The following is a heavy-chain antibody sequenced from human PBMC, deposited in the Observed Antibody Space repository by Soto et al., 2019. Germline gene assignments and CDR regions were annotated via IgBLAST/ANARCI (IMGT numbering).Heavy chain of an antibody. V-gene: IGHV1-46*01. D-gene: IGHD2-2*01. CDR3: ARDVGSSHGPGHPHYFDY. Sequence: VASVKVSCKASGYTFTSNYMHWVRQAPGQGLEWMGMINPGEGTTFYAQKFQGRVTISLDTSRNQFFLNLNSVTAADTAVYYCARDVGSSHGPGHPHYFDYWGQGTLVTVSS. CDR2: INPGEGTT. CDR1: GYTFTSNY. J-gene: IGHJ4*02.